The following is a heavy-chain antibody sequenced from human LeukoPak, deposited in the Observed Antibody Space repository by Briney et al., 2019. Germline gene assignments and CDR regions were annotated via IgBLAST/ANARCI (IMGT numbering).Heavy chain of an antibody. CDR1: GYSISSGYY. Sequence: SETLSLTCTVSGYSISSGYYWGWIRQPPGKGLEWIGSIYHSGSTYYNPSLKSRVTISVDTSKNQFSLKLSSVTAADTAVYYCAITGTYYYYMDVWGKGTTVTVSS. V-gene: IGHV4-38-2*02. CDR2: IYHSGST. D-gene: IGHD1-20*01. J-gene: IGHJ6*03. CDR3: AITGTYYYYMDV.